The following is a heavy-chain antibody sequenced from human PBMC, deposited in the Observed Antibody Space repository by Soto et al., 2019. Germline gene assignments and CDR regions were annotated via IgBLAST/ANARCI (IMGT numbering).Heavy chain of an antibody. Sequence: GASVKVSCKASGGTFSSYAISWVRPAPGQGLEWMGGIIPIFGTANYAQKFQGRVTITADKSKNTLYLQMNSLRAEDTAVYYCARDAGIAARLNYYYGMDVWGQGTTVTVSS. V-gene: IGHV1-69*06. CDR1: GGTFSSYA. J-gene: IGHJ6*02. D-gene: IGHD6-6*01. CDR2: IIPIFGTA. CDR3: ARDAGIAARLNYYYGMDV.